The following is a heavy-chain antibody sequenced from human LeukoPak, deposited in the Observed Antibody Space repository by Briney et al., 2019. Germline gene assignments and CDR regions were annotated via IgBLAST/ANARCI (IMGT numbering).Heavy chain of an antibody. CDR2: INHSGST. Sequence: SETLSLTCAVYGGSFSGYYWSWIRQPPGKGLEWIGEINHSGSTNYNPSLKSRVTISVDTSKNQFSLKLSSVTAADTAVYYCARDGVLYCSGGSCYPHFDYWGQGTPVTVSS. D-gene: IGHD2-15*01. V-gene: IGHV4-34*01. CDR1: GGSFSGYY. CDR3: ARDGVLYCSGGSCYPHFDY. J-gene: IGHJ4*02.